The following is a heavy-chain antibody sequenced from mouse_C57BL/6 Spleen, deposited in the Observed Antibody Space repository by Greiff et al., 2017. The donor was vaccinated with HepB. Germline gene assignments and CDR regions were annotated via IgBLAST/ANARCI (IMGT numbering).Heavy chain of an antibody. Sequence: VQLQQSGPELVKPGASVKISCKASGYSFTGYYMNWVKQSPEKSLEWIGAINPSTGGTTYNQKFKAKATLTVDKSSSTAYMQLKSLTSEDSAVYYCASPRWAYWGQGTLVTVSA. J-gene: IGHJ3*01. CDR1: GYSFTGYY. CDR3: ASPRWAY. V-gene: IGHV1-42*01. CDR2: INPSTGGT.